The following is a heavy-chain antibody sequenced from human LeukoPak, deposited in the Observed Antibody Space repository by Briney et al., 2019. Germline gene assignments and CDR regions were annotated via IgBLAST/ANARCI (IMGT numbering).Heavy chain of an antibody. Sequence: GGSLRLSCAASGFSFYNYALNWVRQAPGKGLEWVSVIGGSGGGTYYEDSVKGRFTIFRDSSKNTLYLQMNNLRAEDTAVYYCAKGADGSAYYFFDYWGQGALVTVSS. J-gene: IGHJ4*02. CDR3: AKGADGSAYYFFDY. D-gene: IGHD3-22*01. CDR1: GFSFYNYA. CDR2: IGGSGGGT. V-gene: IGHV3-23*01.